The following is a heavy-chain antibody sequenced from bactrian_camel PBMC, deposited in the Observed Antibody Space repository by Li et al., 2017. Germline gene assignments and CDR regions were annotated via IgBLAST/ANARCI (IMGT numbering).Heavy chain of an antibody. Sequence: HVQLVESGGGLVQPGGSLRLSYAASGFTVSRQWMYWLRQAPGKGLEWVSSVKGDGGTTYYADSTKGRFAVSRDNTKNTVYLQMNSLKAEDTAQYYCATPVGGNWYKCFASWGQGTQVTVS. J-gene: IGHJ6*01. CDR2: VKGDGGTT. CDR1: GFTVSRQW. V-gene: IGHV3S1*01. CDR3: ATPVGGNWYKCFAS. D-gene: IGHD6*01.